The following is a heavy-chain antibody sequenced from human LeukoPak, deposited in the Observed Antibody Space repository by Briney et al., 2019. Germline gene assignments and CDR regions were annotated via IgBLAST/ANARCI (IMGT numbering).Heavy chain of an antibody. J-gene: IGHJ1*01. CDR3: AKDDDWGRYKH. V-gene: IGHV1-2*02. CDR2: INPNSGGT. D-gene: IGHD3-16*01. Sequence: ASVKVSCKASGYTFTGYFMHWVRQAPGQGLECMGWINPNSGGTNYVQKFQGSVTMTRDTSITTAYMELSRLRSDDTAVYYCAKDDDWGRYKHWGQGTLVTVSS. CDR1: GYTFTGYF.